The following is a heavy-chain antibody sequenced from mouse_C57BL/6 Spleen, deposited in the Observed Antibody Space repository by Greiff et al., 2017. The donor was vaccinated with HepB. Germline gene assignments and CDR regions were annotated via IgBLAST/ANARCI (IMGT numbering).Heavy chain of an antibody. J-gene: IGHJ3*01. CDR1: GYTFTSYW. CDR2: IYPGSGST. Sequence: QVQLHQPGAELVKPGASVKMSCKASGYTFTSYWITWVKQRPGQGLEWIGDIYPGSGSTNYNEKFKSKATLTVDTSSSTAYMQLSSLTSEDSAVYYCAKEDYGSSSWFAYWGQGTLVTVSA. D-gene: IGHD1-1*01. CDR3: AKEDYGSSSWFAY. V-gene: IGHV1-55*01.